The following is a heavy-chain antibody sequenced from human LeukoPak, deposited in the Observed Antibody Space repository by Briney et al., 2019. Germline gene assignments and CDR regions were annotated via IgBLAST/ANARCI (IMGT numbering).Heavy chain of an antibody. V-gene: IGHV4-59*08. Sequence: KPSETLSLTCTVSGGSISSYYWSWIWQPPGKGLEWIGYIYYSGSTNYNPSLKSRVTITVDTSKNQFSLKVGSVTAADTAVYYCARGIKIEYSSSSRNWYFDLWGRGTLVTVSS. CDR2: IYYSGST. CDR3: ARGIKIEYSSSSRNWYFDL. J-gene: IGHJ2*01. CDR1: GGSISSYY. D-gene: IGHD6-6*01.